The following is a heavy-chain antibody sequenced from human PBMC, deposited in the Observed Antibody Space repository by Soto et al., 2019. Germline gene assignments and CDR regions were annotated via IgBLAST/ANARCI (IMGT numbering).Heavy chain of an antibody. D-gene: IGHD2-15*01. CDR2: IYWDDDK. CDR3: AHRHSYGIYGNCYSGFDY. V-gene: IGHV2-5*02. Sequence: QITLKESGPTLVKPTQTLTLTCTFSGFSLSTSGVGVGWIRQPPGKALEWLALIYWDDDKRYSPSLKSRLTITKDTSKSQVVLTMTNMDPVDTATYYCAHRHSYGIYGNCYSGFDYWGQGTLVTVSS. J-gene: IGHJ4*02. CDR1: GFSLSTSGVG.